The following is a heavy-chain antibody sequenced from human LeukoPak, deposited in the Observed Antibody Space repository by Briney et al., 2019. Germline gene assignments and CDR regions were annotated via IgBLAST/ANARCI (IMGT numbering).Heavy chain of an antibody. Sequence: GGALRLSCAAPGYPFSNAWMSSVRQAPAKVLERVGRIQSNTDGGTTDYAADVKGRFTISRDDSKNTLYLQMNSLKTGDTAVYYCTTHRGTSCYYWGQGTLVTVSS. CDR1: GYPFSNAW. V-gene: IGHV3-15*01. J-gene: IGHJ4*02. CDR3: TTHRGTSCYY. CDR2: IQSNTDGGTT. D-gene: IGHD2-2*01.